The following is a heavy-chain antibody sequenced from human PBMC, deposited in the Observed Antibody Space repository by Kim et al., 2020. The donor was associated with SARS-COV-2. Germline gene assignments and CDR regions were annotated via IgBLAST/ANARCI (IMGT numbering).Heavy chain of an antibody. V-gene: IGHV3-48*03. CDR2: ISSSGSTI. CDR3: ARDTSSWSRLGWHYYGMDV. J-gene: IGHJ6*02. D-gene: IGHD6-13*01. CDR1: GFTFSSYE. Sequence: GGSLRLSCAASGFTFSSYEMNWVRQAPGKGLEWVSYISSSGSTIYYADSVKGRFTISRDNAKNSLYLQMNSLRAEDTAVYYCARDTSSWSRLGWHYYGMDVWGQGTTVTVSS.